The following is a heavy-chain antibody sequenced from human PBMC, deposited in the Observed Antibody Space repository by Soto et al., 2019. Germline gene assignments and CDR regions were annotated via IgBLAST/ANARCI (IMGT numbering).Heavy chain of an antibody. D-gene: IGHD5-18*01. CDR2: IKQDGSEK. V-gene: IGHV3-7*01. CDR1: GFTFSSYW. CDR3: ARDVSGYSYGSGYYYYYYMDV. Sequence: GGSLRLSCAASGFTFSSYWMSWVRQAPGKGLEWVANIKQDGSEKYYVDSVKGRFTISRDNAKNSLYLQMNSLRAEDTAVYYCARDVSGYSYGSGYYYYYYMDVWGKGTTVTVSS. J-gene: IGHJ6*03.